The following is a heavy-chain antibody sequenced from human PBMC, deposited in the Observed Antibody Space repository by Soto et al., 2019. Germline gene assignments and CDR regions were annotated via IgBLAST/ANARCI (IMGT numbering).Heavy chain of an antibody. CDR1: GGSISSSSYY. J-gene: IGHJ4*02. CDR3: ARRVYYSGYETYYFDY. D-gene: IGHD5-12*01. CDR2: IYYSGST. V-gene: IGHV4-39*01. Sequence: SETLSLTCTVSGGSISSSSYYWGWIRQPPGKGLEWIGSIYYSGSTYYNPSLKSRVTIFVDTSKNQFSLKLSSVTAADTAVYYCARRVYYSGYETYYFDYWGQGTLVTVSS.